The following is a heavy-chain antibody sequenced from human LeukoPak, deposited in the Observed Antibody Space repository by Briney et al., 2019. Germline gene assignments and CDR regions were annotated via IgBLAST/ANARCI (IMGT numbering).Heavy chain of an antibody. CDR3: TTGLVDSSGYYAPDY. V-gene: IGHV3-15*01. Sequence: GGSLRLSCAASGFTFSNAWMSWVRQAPGKGLEWVGRIKSKTDGGTTDYAAPVKGRFTISRDDSKNTLYLQMNSLKTEDTAVYCCTTGLVDSSGYYAPDYWGQGTLVTVSS. CDR2: IKSKTDGGTT. CDR1: GFTFSNAW. J-gene: IGHJ4*02. D-gene: IGHD3-22*01.